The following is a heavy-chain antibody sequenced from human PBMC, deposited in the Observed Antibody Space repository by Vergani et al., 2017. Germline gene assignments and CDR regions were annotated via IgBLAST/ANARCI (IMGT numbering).Heavy chain of an antibody. Sequence: EVQLLESGGGLVQPGGSLRLSCAASGFTFSSYWMSWVRQAPGKGLEWVANIKQDGSEKYYVDSVKGRFTISRDNAKNKLYLQMNSLRPGDTAVYYCAAKEAAAGSPYYYHYMDVWGIGTTVTVSS. CDR3: AAKEAAAGSPYYYHYMDV. CDR2: IKQDGSEK. J-gene: IGHJ6*03. V-gene: IGHV3-7*03. CDR1: GFTFSSYW. D-gene: IGHD6-13*01.